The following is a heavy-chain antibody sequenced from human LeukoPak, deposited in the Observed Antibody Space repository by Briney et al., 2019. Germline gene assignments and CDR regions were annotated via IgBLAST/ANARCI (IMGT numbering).Heavy chain of an antibody. CDR3: GAVVTSGYFDL. J-gene: IGHJ2*01. CDR1: GGSISSYY. D-gene: IGHD4-23*01. Sequence: SETLSLTFTVSGGSISSYYWSWIRQPPGKGLEWIGYIYYSGSTNYNPSLKSRVTISVDTSKNQFSLKLSSVTAADTAVYYCGAVVTSGYFDLWGRGTLVTVSS. V-gene: IGHV4-59*12. CDR2: IYYSGST.